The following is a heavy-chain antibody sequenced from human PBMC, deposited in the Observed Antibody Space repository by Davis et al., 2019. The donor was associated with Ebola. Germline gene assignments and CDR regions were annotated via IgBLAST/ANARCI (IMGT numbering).Heavy chain of an antibody. V-gene: IGHV4-31*03. J-gene: IGHJ4*02. D-gene: IGHD6-13*01. CDR1: GGSISSGGYY. CDR2: IYYSGST. CDR3: AIENRRDVLSSRGLYFDY. Sequence: SETLSLTCTVSGGSISSGGYYWNWIRQHPGKGLEWIGYIYYSGSTYYNPSLKSRVTISVDTSKNQFSLKLSSVTAADTAVYYCAIENRRDVLSSRGLYFDYWGQGTLVTVSS.